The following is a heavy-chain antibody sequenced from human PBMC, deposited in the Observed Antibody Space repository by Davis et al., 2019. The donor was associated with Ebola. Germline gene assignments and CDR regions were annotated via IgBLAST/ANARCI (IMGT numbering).Heavy chain of an antibody. CDR1: GAFVSSGGYS. V-gene: IGHV2-70*12. CDR3: AHSHGDY. Sequence: TLSLTCAVSGAFVSSGGYSWIWIRQPPGKALEWLARIDWDDDKYYSPSLKSRLTITKDTSKNQVVLTMTNMDPVDTATYYCAHSHGDYWGQGTLVTVSS. J-gene: IGHJ4*02. CDR2: IDWDDDK.